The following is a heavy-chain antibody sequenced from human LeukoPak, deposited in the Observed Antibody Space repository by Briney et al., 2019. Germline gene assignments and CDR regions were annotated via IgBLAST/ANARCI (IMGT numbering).Heavy chain of an antibody. CDR3: ARGQNSSSGGFYYYYMDV. CDR2: ISFSSTHI. J-gene: IGHJ6*03. V-gene: IGHV3-21*06. CDR1: GFIFSNYG. Sequence: PGGSLRLSCAASGFIFSNYGMSWVRQAPGKGLEWVSSISFSSTHIYYADSIQGRFTISRDNAENSLYLQMNSLRAEDTAVYYCARGQNSSSGGFYYYYMDVWGRGTTVTVPS. D-gene: IGHD6-6*01.